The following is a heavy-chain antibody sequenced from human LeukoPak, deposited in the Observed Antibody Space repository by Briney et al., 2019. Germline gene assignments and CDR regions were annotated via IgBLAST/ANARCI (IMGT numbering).Heavy chain of an antibody. Sequence: GGSLRLSCAASGFIFSSYSINWVRQAPGKGLEWVSFISSSSAYIYYADSVKGRFTISRDNAKNSLYLQMNSLRAEDTAVYYCARDRDMVLPPAGLDVWGRGATVTVSS. D-gene: IGHD2-8*01. CDR2: ISSSSAYI. J-gene: IGHJ6*04. CDR3: ARDRDMVLPPAGLDV. CDR1: GFIFSSYS. V-gene: IGHV3-21*01.